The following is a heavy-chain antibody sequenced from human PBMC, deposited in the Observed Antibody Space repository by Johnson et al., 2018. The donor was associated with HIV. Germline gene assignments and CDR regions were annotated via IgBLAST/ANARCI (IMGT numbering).Heavy chain of an antibody. D-gene: IGHD3-22*01. CDR2: IYRGGNT. Sequence: KGLEWVAVIYRGGNTYYADSVKGRFTISRDNSKNTLYLQMNSLRAEDTAVYYCAREKQNYYDSSGYAFDIWGQGTMVTVSS. CDR3: AREKQNYYDSSGYAFDI. V-gene: IGHV3-53*05. J-gene: IGHJ3*02.